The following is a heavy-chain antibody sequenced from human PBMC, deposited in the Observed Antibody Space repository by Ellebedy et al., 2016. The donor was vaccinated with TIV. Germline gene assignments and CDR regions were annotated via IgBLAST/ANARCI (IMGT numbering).Heavy chain of an antibody. J-gene: IGHJ4*02. CDR3: AVNYYDSSGYDY. CDR2: INPNSGGT. Sequence: ASVKVSCXASGYTFTGYYMHWVRQAPGQGLEWMGWINPNSGGTNYAQKFQGWVTMTRDTSISTAYMELSRLRSDDTAVYYCAVNYYDSSGYDYWGQGTLVTVSS. V-gene: IGHV1-2*04. CDR1: GYTFTGYY. D-gene: IGHD3-22*01.